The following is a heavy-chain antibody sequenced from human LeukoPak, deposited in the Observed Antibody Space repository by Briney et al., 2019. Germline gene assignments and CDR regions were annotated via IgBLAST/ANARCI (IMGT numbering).Heavy chain of an antibody. Sequence: GRSLRLSCVASGFTFSRHDMNWVRQAPGKGLEWVAVISYDGSNKYYADSVKGRFTISRDNSKNTLYLQMNSLRTEDTAVYYCVKDRWIDYWGQGVLVTVSS. CDR2: ISYDGSNK. J-gene: IGHJ4*02. D-gene: IGHD5-24*01. CDR1: GFTFSRHD. V-gene: IGHV3-30*18. CDR3: VKDRWIDY.